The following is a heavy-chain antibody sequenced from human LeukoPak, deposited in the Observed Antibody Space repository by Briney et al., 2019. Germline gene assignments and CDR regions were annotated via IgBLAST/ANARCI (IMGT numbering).Heavy chain of an antibody. V-gene: IGHV1-46*01. J-gene: IGHJ5*02. CDR2: INPTGGST. CDR1: GYTFTSYY. CDR3: ARDNSVEDTAWWFDP. D-gene: IGHD4-23*01. Sequence: GGSLRLSCAASGYTFTSYYMHWVRQAPGQGLEWMGLINPTGGSTSYAQKFQGRVTMTRDMSTSTDYMELSSLRSEDTAVYYCARDNSVEDTAWWFDPWGQGTLVTVSS.